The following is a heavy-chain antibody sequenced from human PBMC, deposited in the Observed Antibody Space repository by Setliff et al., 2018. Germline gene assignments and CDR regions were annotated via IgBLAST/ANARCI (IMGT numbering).Heavy chain of an antibody. V-gene: IGHV1-3*01. D-gene: IGHD6-19*01. J-gene: IGHJ5*02. Sequence: ASVKVSCKASGYTFANYGLHWVRQAPGQRLEWMGWINAGNGDTKFSQKFQDTITMTADTSASTAYMELSSLRSEDTAVYFYARATRDSGGWYYEYNWFDPWGQGTLVTVSS. CDR3: ARATRDSGGWYYEYNWFDP. CDR1: GYTFANYG. CDR2: INAGNGDT.